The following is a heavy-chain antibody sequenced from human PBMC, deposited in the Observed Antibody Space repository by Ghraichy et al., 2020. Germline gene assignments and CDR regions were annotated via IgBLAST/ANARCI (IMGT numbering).Heavy chain of an antibody. Sequence: GGSLRLSCAASGFTFDDYAMHWVRQAPGKGLEWVSLISGDGGSTYYADSVKGRFTISRDNSKNSLYLQMNSLRTEDTALYYCAKDLDGGICGGDCFHYYYYGMDVWGQGTTVTVSS. J-gene: IGHJ6*02. D-gene: IGHD2-21*02. V-gene: IGHV3-43*02. CDR2: ISGDGGST. CDR3: AKDLDGGICGGDCFHYYYYGMDV. CDR1: GFTFDDYA.